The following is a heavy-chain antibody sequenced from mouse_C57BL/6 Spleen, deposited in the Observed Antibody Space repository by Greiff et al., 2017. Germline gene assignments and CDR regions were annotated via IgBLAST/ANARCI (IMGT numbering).Heavy chain of an antibody. CDR2: IHPSDSDT. CDR3: AIGATENAMGY. V-gene: IGHV1-74*01. J-gene: IGHJ4*01. D-gene: IGHD3-1*01. CDR1: GYTFTSYW. Sequence: QVQLQQPGAELVKPGASVKVSCKASGYTFTSYWMHWVKQRPGQGLEWIGRIHPSDSDTNYNQKFKGKATLTVDKSSSTAYMQLSSLTSEDSAVYYCAIGATENAMGYRGQGASVTVAS.